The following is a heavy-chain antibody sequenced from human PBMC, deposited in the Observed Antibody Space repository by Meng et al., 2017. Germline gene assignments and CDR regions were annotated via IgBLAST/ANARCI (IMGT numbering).Heavy chain of an antibody. D-gene: IGHD6-13*01. CDR1: GYNVPEYW. J-gene: IGHJ4*02. CDR3: ARDEDISAAGKLVGDY. CDR2: VDPKSGDR. V-gene: IGHV1-2*06. Sequence: QGERGGCGVEVKEAGSSLQGSCKPPGYNVPEYWLSGVRRAPGHDLEWMGRVDPKSGDRHYAKWFQGRVNMTGDTSISTAYMELSGLRSDDTAMYYCARDEDISAAGKLVGDYWGQGTLVTVSS.